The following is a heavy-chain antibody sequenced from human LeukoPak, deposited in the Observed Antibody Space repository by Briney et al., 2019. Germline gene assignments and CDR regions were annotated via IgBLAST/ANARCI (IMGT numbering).Heavy chain of an antibody. CDR3: AKDRGVYDSSGYYPSFTEYFQH. Sequence: GGSLRLSCVASGFTFSSYGMHWVRKAPAKGLEGVAVIWFDGSNKYYADSVKGRFTISRDNSKNTLYLQMNSLRAEDTAVYYCAKDRGVYDSSGYYPSFTEYFQHWGQGTLVTVSS. D-gene: IGHD3-22*01. J-gene: IGHJ1*01. CDR1: GFTFSSYG. V-gene: IGHV3-33*06. CDR2: IWFDGSNK.